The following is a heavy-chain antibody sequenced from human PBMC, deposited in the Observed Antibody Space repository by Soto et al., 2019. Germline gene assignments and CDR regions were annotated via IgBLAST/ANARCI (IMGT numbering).Heavy chain of an antibody. CDR2: ISGSGGST. D-gene: IGHD3-16*02. CDR1: GFTFSSYA. Sequence: EVQLLESGGGLVQPGGSLRLSCAASGFTFSSYAMSWVRQAPGKGLEWVSAISGSGGSTYYADSVKGRFTISRDNSKNRVYLQMNSLRAEDTDVYYCANTAGGIMITFGGVLVFAFDIWGQGTMVAVSS. V-gene: IGHV3-23*01. J-gene: IGHJ3*02. CDR3: ANTAGGIMITFGGVLVFAFDI.